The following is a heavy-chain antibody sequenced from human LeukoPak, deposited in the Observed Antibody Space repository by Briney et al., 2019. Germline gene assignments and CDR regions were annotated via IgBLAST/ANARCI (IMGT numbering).Heavy chain of an antibody. Sequence: PSETLSLTCAVYGGSFSGYYWSWIRQPPGKGLEWIGEINHSGSTNYNPSLKSRVTISVDTSKNQFSLKLSSVTAADTAVYNCARVRRIAAAGLPYYYYGMDVWGQGTTVTVSS. CDR1: GGSFSGYY. J-gene: IGHJ6*02. V-gene: IGHV4-34*01. CDR2: INHSGST. CDR3: ARVRRIAAAGLPYYYYGMDV. D-gene: IGHD6-13*01.